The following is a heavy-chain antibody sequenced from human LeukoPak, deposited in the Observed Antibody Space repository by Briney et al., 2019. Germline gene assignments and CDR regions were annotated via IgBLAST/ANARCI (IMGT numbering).Heavy chain of an antibody. CDR2: ISGNGGRT. CDR1: AFTFSTFA. J-gene: IGHJ4*02. V-gene: IGHV3-23*01. D-gene: IGHD3-10*01. CDR3: AKGGVDGSGSYYNRYYFDY. Sequence: GGSLRLSCAASAFTFSTFAMSWVRQAPGKGLEWVSTISGNGGRTYYADSVKGRFTISRDNSKNTLYLQMNSLRAEDTAVYYCAKGGVDGSGSYYNRYYFDYWGQGTLVTVSS.